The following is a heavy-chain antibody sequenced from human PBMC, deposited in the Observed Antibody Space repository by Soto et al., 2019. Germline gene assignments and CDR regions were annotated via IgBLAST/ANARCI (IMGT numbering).Heavy chain of an antibody. CDR1: AFTLSKFA. J-gene: IGHJ6*02. D-gene: IGHD1-1*01. Sequence: QVQLVESGGGVVQPGRSLRLSCAASAFTLSKFAMHWVRQAPGKGLEWVAVTSKDGINTYYAGAVKGRSTISRDNSKSTLYLPMNSLRTEDTAMYYCARGNMDVWGQGTTVTVSS. CDR3: ARGNMDV. V-gene: IGHV3-30-3*01. CDR2: TSKDGINT.